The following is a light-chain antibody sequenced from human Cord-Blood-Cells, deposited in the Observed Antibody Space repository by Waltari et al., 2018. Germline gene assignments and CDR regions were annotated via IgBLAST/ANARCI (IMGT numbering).Light chain of an antibody. CDR2: DVS. J-gene: IGLJ2*01. CDR3: CSYAGSSTLV. V-gene: IGLV2-11*01. CDR1: SSDVGGYNY. Sequence: QSALTQPGSVSGSPGQSVTISCTGTSSDVGGYNYVSWYQQHPGKAPKLMIYDVSKRPSGVSDRFSGSKSGNTASLTISGLQAEDEADYYCCSYAGSSTLVFGGGTKLTVL.